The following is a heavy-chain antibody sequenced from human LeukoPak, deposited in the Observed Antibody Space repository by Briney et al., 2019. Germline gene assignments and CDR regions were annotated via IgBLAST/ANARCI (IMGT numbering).Heavy chain of an antibody. D-gene: IGHD1-1*01. CDR1: GFTFSSYG. V-gene: IGHV3-30*18. Sequence: GGSLRLSCAASGFTFSSYGMRWVRQAPGKGLEWVAFISYDGSNKYYADSVKGRFTISRDNSKNTLNLQMNSLRGEDTAVYYCAKGEEETGYGMDVWGQGTTVTVSS. J-gene: IGHJ6*02. CDR3: AKGEEETGYGMDV. CDR2: ISYDGSNK.